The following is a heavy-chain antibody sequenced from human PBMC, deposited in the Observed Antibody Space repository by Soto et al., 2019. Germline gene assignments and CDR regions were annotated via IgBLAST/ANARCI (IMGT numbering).Heavy chain of an antibody. D-gene: IGHD3-10*01. J-gene: IGHJ6*02. CDR1: AYTFTTYG. CDR3: ARDNRKELWVEGLNAMDV. V-gene: IGHV1-18*04. Sequence: GPEVKKPGASVKVSCKASAYTFTTYGISWVRQAPGQGLEWMGWISGYNGQTNYPQKFRGRVTLTTDTSTSTAYMELRSLRSDDTAMYYCARDNRKELWVEGLNAMDVWGQGTTVTVSS. CDR2: ISGYNGQT.